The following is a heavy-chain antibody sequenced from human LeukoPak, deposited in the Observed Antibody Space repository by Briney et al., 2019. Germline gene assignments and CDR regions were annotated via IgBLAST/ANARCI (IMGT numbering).Heavy chain of an antibody. CDR1: GGSFSGYY. D-gene: IGHD6-19*01. Sequence: SETLSLTCAVYGGSFSGYYWSWIRQPLGKGLEWIGEINHSGSTNYNPSLKSRVTISVDTSKNQFSLKLSSVTAADTAVYYCARGPKGGSGWFRSQNWFDPWGQGTLVTVSS. V-gene: IGHV4-34*01. CDR2: INHSGST. J-gene: IGHJ5*02. CDR3: ARGPKGGSGWFRSQNWFDP.